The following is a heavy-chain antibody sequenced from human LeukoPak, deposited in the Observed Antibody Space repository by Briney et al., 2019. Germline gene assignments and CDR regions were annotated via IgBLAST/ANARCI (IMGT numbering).Heavy chain of an antibody. D-gene: IGHD4-17*01. CDR2: ISGSGGST. V-gene: IGHV3-23*01. CDR3: AKDDYGDYLGFDY. CDR1: GFTFSSYA. J-gene: IGHJ4*02. Sequence: GGSLRLSCAASGFTFSSYAMSWVRQAPGKGLEWVSAISGSGGSTCYADSVKGRFTISRDNSKNTLYLQMNSLRAEDTAVYYCAKDDYGDYLGFDYWGQGTLVTVSS.